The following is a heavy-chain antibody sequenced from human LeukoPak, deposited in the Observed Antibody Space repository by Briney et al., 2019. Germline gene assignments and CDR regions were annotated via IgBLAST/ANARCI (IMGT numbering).Heavy chain of an antibody. CDR2: IHHTGTT. V-gene: IGHV4-38-2*02. CDR3: ARDQDVDYGDYVSHY. CDR1: GGSISSYY. J-gene: IGHJ4*02. Sequence: SETLSLTCTVSGGSISSYYWSWIRQPPGKGLEWIGSIHHTGTTYYHPSLKSRVSISVDTSKNQFSLKLSSVTAADTAVYYCARDQDVDYGDYVSHYWGQGTLVTVSS. D-gene: IGHD4-17*01.